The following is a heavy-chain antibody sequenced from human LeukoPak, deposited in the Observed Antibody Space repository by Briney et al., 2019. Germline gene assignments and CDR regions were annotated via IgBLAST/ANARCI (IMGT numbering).Heavy chain of an antibody. CDR2: IFHSEST. Sequence: SETLSLTCSVSRGSVSSGSYYWSSIRHPPGKGLEWIGYIFHSESTNYNPSLKSRVTISLDTSKNQFSLKLSSVTAADTAVYYCARSGELGIVSWYFDLWGRGTLVTVSS. D-gene: IGHD7-27*01. CDR1: RGSVSSGSYY. CDR3: ARSGELGIVSWYFDL. V-gene: IGHV4-61*01. J-gene: IGHJ2*01.